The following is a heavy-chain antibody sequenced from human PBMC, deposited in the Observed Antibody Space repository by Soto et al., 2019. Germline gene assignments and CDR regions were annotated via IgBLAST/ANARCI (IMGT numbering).Heavy chain of an antibody. CDR1: GGSVAANSYY. J-gene: IGHJ4*02. Sequence: PSETLSLTCTVSGGSVAANSYYWSWIRQPPGKPLEWIGYIYYSRSTNYNPSLEGRVTVSADTSKNQVSLRLTSVTAADTAVYYCERATFSLLAFDYWGQGTLVTVSS. V-gene: IGHV4-61*01. CDR3: ERATFSLLAFDY. D-gene: IGHD3-10*01. CDR2: IYYSRST.